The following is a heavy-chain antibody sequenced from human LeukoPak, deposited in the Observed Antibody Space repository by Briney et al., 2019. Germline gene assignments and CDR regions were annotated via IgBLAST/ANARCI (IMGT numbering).Heavy chain of an antibody. CDR3: ARDGNYYGSGSSHWFDP. CDR2: IYYSGST. D-gene: IGHD3-10*01. V-gene: IGHV4-59*12. Sequence: PSETLSLTCTVSGGSINNYYWSWIRQPPGKGLEWIGYIYYSGSTNYNPSLKSRVTISVDTSKNQFSLKLSSVTAADTAVYYCARDGNYYGSGSSHWFDPWGQGTLVTVSS. CDR1: GGSINNYY. J-gene: IGHJ5*02.